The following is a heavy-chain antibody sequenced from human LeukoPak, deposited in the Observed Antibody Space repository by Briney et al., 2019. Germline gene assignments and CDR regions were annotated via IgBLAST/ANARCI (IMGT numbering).Heavy chain of an antibody. D-gene: IGHD7-27*01. V-gene: IGHV1-18*01. CDR2: ISSYNEKT. J-gene: IGHJ4*02. CDR1: GYTFTSYG. Sequence: GASVKVSCKASGYTFTSYGISWVRQAPGQGLEWMGWISSYNEKTNYAQKIQGRVTMTTDTSTSTAYMELRSLRSDDTAVYYCVRVDELTGDQGSFDYWGQGTLVTVSS. CDR3: VRVDELTGDQGSFDY.